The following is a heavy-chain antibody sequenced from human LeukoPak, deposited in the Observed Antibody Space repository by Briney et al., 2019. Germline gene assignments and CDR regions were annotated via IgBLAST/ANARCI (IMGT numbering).Heavy chain of an antibody. D-gene: IGHD2-8*02. CDR2: IYTSGST. CDR3: ARGKFGYRLVLGFDY. V-gene: IGHV4-61*02. J-gene: IGHJ4*02. Sequence: PSQTLSLTCTVSGGSISSGSYYWSWIRQPAGKGLEWIGRIYTSGSTNYNPSLKSRVTISVDTSKNQFSLKLSSVTAADTAVYYCARGKFGYRLVLGFDYWGQGTLVTVSS. CDR1: GGSISSGSYY.